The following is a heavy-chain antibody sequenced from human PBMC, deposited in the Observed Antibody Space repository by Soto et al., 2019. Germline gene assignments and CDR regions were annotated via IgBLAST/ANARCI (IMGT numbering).Heavy chain of an antibody. CDR2: IGRVSSHI. Sequence: EVQLVESGGGLVRPGGSLRLSCAASGFTFSSYSINWVRQAPGKGLEWVSSIGRVSSHIYYADSVKGRFTVSRDNAKNSLYLQMNNLRVEDTAVYYCARDVYTGYCYYMDVWGKGTTVTVSS. V-gene: IGHV3-21*01. D-gene: IGHD5-12*01. CDR3: ARDVYTGYCYYMDV. J-gene: IGHJ6*03. CDR1: GFTFSSYS.